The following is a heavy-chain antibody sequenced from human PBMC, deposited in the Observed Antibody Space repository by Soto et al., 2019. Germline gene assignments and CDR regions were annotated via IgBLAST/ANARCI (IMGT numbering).Heavy chain of an antibody. CDR3: ARXAYCTSSSCHTRYGMDV. D-gene: IGHD2-2*02. Sequence: GGSLRLSCAASGLTVSSNYMSWVRQAPGKGLEWVSVIYSGGSIYYADSVKGRFTISRDNSKNTLYLQMNSLRAEDTGVYYCARXAYCTSSSCHTRYGMDVWGQGTTVTVSS. CDR1: GLTVSSNY. CDR2: IYSGGSI. J-gene: IGHJ6*02. V-gene: IGHV3-53*01.